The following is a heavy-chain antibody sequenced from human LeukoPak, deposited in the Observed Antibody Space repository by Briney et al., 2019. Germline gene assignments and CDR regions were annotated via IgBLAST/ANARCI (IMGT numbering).Heavy chain of an antibody. CDR3: AKEPGGYYGSGSTRRDYFDY. J-gene: IGHJ4*02. CDR1: GFTFSSYG. Sequence: GGSLRLSCAASGFTFSSYGMHWVRQAPGKGLEWVSAISGSGGSTYYADSVKGRFTISRDNSKNTLYLQMNSLRAEDTAVYYCAKEPGGYYGSGSTRRDYFDYWGQGTLVTVSS. V-gene: IGHV3-23*01. CDR2: ISGSGGST. D-gene: IGHD3-10*01.